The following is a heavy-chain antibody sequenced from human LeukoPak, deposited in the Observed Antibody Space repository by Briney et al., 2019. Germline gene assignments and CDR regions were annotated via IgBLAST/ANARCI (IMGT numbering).Heavy chain of an antibody. D-gene: IGHD2-15*01. CDR2: ISAYNGNT. J-gene: IGHJ4*02. CDR3: ARAVGNALVVVAATHLGY. V-gene: IGHV1-18*01. CDR1: GYTFTSYG. Sequence: ASVKVSCKASGYTFTSYGISWVRQAPGQGVEWMGWISAYNGNTNYAQKLRGRVTMTTDTSTSTAYMELRSLRSDDTAVYYCARAVGNALVVVAATHLGYWGQGTLVTVSS.